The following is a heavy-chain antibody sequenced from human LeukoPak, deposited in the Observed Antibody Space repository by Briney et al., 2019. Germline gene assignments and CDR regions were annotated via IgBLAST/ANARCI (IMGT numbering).Heavy chain of an antibody. J-gene: IGHJ4*02. CDR1: GYSISSGYY. CDR2: IYHSGST. Sequence: SETLSLTCTVSGYSISSGYYWGWIRQPPGKGLEWIGSIYHSGSTYYNPSLKSRVTISVDTSKNQFSLKLSSVTAADTAVYYCARRLVGSGTAFDYWGQGTLVTVSS. V-gene: IGHV4-38-2*02. CDR3: ARRLVGSGTAFDY. D-gene: IGHD3-10*01.